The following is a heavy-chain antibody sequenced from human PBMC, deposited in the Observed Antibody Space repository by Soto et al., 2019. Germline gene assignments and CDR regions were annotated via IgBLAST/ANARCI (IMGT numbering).Heavy chain of an antibody. V-gene: IGHV4-31*03. Sequence: PSETLSLTCTVSGGSISSGGYYWSWIRQHPGKGLEWIGYIYYSGITYYNPSPKSRVTISVDTSKNQFSLKLSSVTAADTAVYYCARHPSDFWFDPWGQGTLVTVSS. CDR3: ARHPSDFWFDP. D-gene: IGHD2-21*02. J-gene: IGHJ5*02. CDR2: IYYSGIT. CDR1: GGSISSGGYY.